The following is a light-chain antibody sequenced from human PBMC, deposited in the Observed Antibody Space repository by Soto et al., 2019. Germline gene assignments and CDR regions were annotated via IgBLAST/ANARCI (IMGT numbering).Light chain of an antibody. V-gene: IGKV3-20*01. CDR3: QRYGSSPPLT. J-gene: IGKJ4*01. CDR1: QSISSNY. CDR2: GAS. Sequence: EIVLMQSPGPLSLSPGERATLSCRASQSISSNYLAWYQQKPGQAPRLLIDGASSRATGIPDRFSGSGSGTDFTLTISRREPEDFAVYYCQRYGSSPPLTFGGGTKVEIK.